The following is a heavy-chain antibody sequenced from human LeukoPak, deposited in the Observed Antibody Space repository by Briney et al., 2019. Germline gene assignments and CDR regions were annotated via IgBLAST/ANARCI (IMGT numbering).Heavy chain of an antibody. CDR2: ISGDGGTT. Sequence: GGSLRLSCAAAGFTFSTHAMAWVRQAPGKGLDWVSAISGDGGTTYYADSVKGRFTISRDNSKNTLYLQMNSLRAEDTAVYYCANQYPGWGQGTLVTVSS. V-gene: IGHV3-23*01. CDR1: GFTFSTHA. D-gene: IGHD4-11*01. CDR3: ANQYPG. J-gene: IGHJ4*02.